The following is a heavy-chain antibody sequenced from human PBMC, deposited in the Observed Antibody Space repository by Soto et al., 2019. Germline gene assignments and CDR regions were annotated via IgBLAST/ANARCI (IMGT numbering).Heavy chain of an antibody. CDR1: GCSISSYY. D-gene: IGHD5-18*01. J-gene: IGHJ4*02. CDR2: IYYSGST. V-gene: IGHV4-59*12. CDR3: ARGMDSAKAGY. Sequence: PSETLSLTCTVSGCSISSYYWSWIRQPPGKGLEWIGYIYYSGSTNYNPSLKSRVTISVDTSKNQVSLKLYSITAADTAVYYCARGMDSAKAGYWGQGTLVTVSS.